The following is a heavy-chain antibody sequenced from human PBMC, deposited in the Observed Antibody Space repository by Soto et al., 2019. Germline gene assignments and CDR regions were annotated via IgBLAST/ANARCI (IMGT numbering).Heavy chain of an antibody. CDR3: GGGGGGGFGDNTTGGRDA. CDR2: INAGNGNT. Sequence: GASVKVSCKVSGYTFTRYAMHWVRQAPGQRLEWMGWINAGNGNTKYSQKFQGRVTIIRDTSASTAHMELSSLRSGDTAVYYCGGGGGGGFGDNTTGGRDAWGKGPPVTVPQ. D-gene: IGHD2-15*01. J-gene: IGHJ6*04. V-gene: IGHV1-3*01. CDR1: GYTFTRYA.